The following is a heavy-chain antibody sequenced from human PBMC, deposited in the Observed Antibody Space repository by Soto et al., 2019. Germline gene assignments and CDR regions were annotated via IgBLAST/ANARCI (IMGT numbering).Heavy chain of an antibody. CDR3: ERDRAVASRNWFDH. CDR1: GYTFTSYG. J-gene: IGHJ5*02. CDR2: ISAYNGNT. D-gene: IGHD6-19*01. Sequence: GASVKVSCKASGYTFTSYGISWVRQAPGQGLEWMGWISAYNGNTNYAQKLQGRVTMTTDTSTSTAYMELRSLRSDDTAVYYCERDRAVASRNWFDHWGQGTLVTVSS. V-gene: IGHV1-18*04.